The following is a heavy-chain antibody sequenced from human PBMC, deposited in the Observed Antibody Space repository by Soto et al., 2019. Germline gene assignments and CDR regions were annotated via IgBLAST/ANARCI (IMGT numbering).Heavy chain of an antibody. V-gene: IGHV4-59*08. Sequence: QVQLQESGPGLVKPSETLSLTCTVSGGSISSYYWNWIRQPPGKGLEWIGYIYYSGSTNYNPSLKSRVTISVDTSKNQLSLNLSSVNAADTAVYYCAGYYDQMLAFDIWGQGTMVTVSS. CDR3: AGYYDQMLAFDI. CDR2: IYYSGST. D-gene: IGHD3-16*01. J-gene: IGHJ3*02. CDR1: GGSISSYY.